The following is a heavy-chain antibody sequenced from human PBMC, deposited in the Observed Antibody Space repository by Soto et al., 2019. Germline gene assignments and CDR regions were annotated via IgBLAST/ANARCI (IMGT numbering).Heavy chain of an antibody. D-gene: IGHD3-22*01. Sequence: QVQLVESGGGVVQPGRSLRLSCGASGFKFSTYGMHWVRQAPGKGLEWVAVISYDGNNKDYADSVKGRFTISRDNSKNTSYLQMNSLRAEDTAVYYCEAANYDNSGFYGNYWGQGTLVTVSS. J-gene: IGHJ4*02. CDR1: GFKFSTYG. CDR3: EAANYDNSGFYGNY. CDR2: ISYDGNNK. V-gene: IGHV3-30*03.